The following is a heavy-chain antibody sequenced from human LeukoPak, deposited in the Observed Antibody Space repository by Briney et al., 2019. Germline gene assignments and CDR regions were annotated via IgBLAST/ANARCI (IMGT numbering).Heavy chain of an antibody. J-gene: IGHJ4*02. Sequence: GGSLRLSCAASGFSLSDYWMHWVRQAPGKGLVWVSRVNSDGASIAYADSVKGRFTISRDNSKNTLYLQMNSLRAEDTAMYYCARGLGYCTSTTCLLPFDYWGQGTLVTVSS. CDR2: VNSDGASI. D-gene: IGHD2-2*01. CDR3: ARGLGYCTSTTCLLPFDY. V-gene: IGHV3-74*01. CDR1: GFSLSDYW.